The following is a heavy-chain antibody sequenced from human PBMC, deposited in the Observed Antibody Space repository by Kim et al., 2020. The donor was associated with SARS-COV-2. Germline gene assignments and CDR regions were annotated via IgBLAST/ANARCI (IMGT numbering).Heavy chain of an antibody. CDR2: IVVGSGNT. Sequence: SVKVSCKASGFTFTSSAVQWVRQARGQRLEWTGWIVVGSGNTNYAQKFQERVTITRDMSTSTAYMELSSLRSEDTAVYYCAAGGRYSLFDYWGQGTLVTVSS. J-gene: IGHJ4*02. CDR1: GFTFTSSA. V-gene: IGHV1-58*01. D-gene: IGHD1-1*01. CDR3: AAGGRYSLFDY.